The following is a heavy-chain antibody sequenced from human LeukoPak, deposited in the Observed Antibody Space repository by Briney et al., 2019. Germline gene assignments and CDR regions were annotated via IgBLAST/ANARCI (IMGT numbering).Heavy chain of an antibody. CDR3: ARDQQLSYCGGDCYPAN. Sequence: PSETLSLTCTASGGSISSGSYFWSWIRQPAGKGLEWIGRIYTSGSTDYNPSLQSRVTMSVDTSKNQFSLKLNSVTAADTAVYYCARDQQLSYCGGDCYPANWGQGTLVTVSS. CDR1: GGSISSGSYF. CDR2: IYTSGST. J-gene: IGHJ4*02. D-gene: IGHD2-21*02. V-gene: IGHV4-61*02.